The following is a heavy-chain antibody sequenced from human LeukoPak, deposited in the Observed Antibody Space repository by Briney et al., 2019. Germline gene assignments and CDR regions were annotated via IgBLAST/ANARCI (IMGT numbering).Heavy chain of an antibody. CDR3: ASITRRYYYYYMDV. CDR2: IYSGGST. V-gene: IGHV3-53*01. Sequence: QSGGSLRLSCAASGFTVSSNYMSWVRQAPGKGLEWGSVIYSGGSTYYADSVKGRFTISRDNSKNTLYLQMNSLRAEDTAVYYCASITRRYYYYYMDVWGKGTTVTVSS. CDR1: GFTVSSNY. J-gene: IGHJ6*03.